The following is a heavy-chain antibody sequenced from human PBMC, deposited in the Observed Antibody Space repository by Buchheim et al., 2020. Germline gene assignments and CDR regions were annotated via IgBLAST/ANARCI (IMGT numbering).Heavy chain of an antibody. Sequence: QVQLVESGGGVVQPGRSLRLSCAASGFTFSSYGMHWVRQAPGKGLEWVAVISYDGSNKYYADSVKGRFTISRDNSKNTLYLQMNSLRAEDTAVYYCAKDVPRGLSGMDVWGQGTT. D-gene: IGHD2-2*01. J-gene: IGHJ6*02. CDR3: AKDVPRGLSGMDV. CDR1: GFTFSSYG. V-gene: IGHV3-30*18. CDR2: ISYDGSNK.